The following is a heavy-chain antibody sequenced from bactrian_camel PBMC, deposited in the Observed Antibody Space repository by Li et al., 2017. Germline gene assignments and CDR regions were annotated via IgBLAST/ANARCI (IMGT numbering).Heavy chain of an antibody. J-gene: IGHJ4*01. V-gene: IGHV3S40*01. CDR1: EYAYSKFC. CDR2: NRAGDMT. Sequence: VQLVESGGGSVQAGGSLRLSCVASEYAYSKFCMGWFRQAPGINRAGDMTDYADSVKGRFTISVDKAKDTVYLQMNSLRPEDTAMYSCQPTAMWPLSAVCSAYEGQGTQVTVS. D-gene: IGHD3*01.